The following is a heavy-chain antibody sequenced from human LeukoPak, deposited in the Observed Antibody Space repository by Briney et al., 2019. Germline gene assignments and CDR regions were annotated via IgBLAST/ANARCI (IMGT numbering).Heavy chain of an antibody. CDR3: ARDGNGSRAFDY. J-gene: IGHJ4*02. Sequence: SSETLSLTCSVSGGSIISYYWSWIRQPAGKGLEWIGRIYTSGSTNYNPSLKSRVTISVDKSNNQFSLNLTSVTAADTAVYYCARDGNGSRAFDYWGQGTLVTVFS. CDR1: GGSIISYY. V-gene: IGHV4-4*07. CDR2: IYTSGST. D-gene: IGHD2-15*01.